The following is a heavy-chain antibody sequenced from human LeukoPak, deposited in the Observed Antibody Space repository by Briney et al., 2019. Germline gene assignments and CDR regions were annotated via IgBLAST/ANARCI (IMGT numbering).Heavy chain of an antibody. Sequence: ASVKVSCKASGGTFSIYAISWVRQAPGQGLEWMGGIIPIFGTANYAQKFQGRVTITADEYTSTAYMELSSLRYEDTAVYYCAREYLETSPSAFDIWGQGTMVTVSS. J-gene: IGHJ3*02. CDR1: GGTFSIYA. V-gene: IGHV1-69*13. D-gene: IGHD1-1*01. CDR3: AREYLETSPSAFDI. CDR2: IIPIFGTA.